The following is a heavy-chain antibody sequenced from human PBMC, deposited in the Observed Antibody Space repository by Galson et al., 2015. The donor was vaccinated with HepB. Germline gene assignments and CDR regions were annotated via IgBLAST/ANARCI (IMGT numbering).Heavy chain of an antibody. J-gene: IGHJ5*02. CDR1: GFPFNNAW. D-gene: IGHD2-8*02. CDR2: IKSKTDGETT. CDR3: TTDVYYSTYWSWLDP. V-gene: IGHV3-15*01. Sequence: SLRLSCAASGFPFNNAWMTWVRQAPGRGLEWVGRIKSKTDGETTDYAAPVKGRLTISRDHSKNSLYLQMNSLKTEYTAVYYCTTDVYYSTYWSWLDPWGQGTLVTVSS.